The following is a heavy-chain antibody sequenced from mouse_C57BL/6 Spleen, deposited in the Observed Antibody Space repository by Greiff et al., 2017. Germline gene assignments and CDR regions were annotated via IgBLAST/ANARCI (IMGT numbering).Heavy chain of an antibody. V-gene: IGHV5-17*01. J-gene: IGHJ4*01. CDR3: AAIYPHYYAMDY. CDR1: GFTFSDYG. Sequence: DVMLVESGGGLVKPGGSLKLSCAASGFTFSDYGMHWVRQAPEKGLEWVAYISSGSSTIYYADTGKGRFTIARDNAKNTLFLQMTSLRAEDTAMYYCAAIYPHYYAMDYWGQGTSVTVSS. D-gene: IGHD2-1*01. CDR2: ISSGSSTI.